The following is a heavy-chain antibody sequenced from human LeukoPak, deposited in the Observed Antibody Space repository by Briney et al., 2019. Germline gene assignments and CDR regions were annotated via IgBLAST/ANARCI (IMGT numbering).Heavy chain of an antibody. J-gene: IGHJ4*02. CDR2: ISSSSSYI. D-gene: IGHD2-2*01. CDR1: GLTFSSYS. Sequence: GGSLRLSCAASGLTFSSYSMNWVRQAPGKGLDWVSSISSSSSYIYYADSVKGRFTISRDNAKNSLYLQMNSLRAEDTAVYYCARGGSRYCSSTSCPPPDYWGQGTLVTVSS. CDR3: ARGGSRYCSSTSCPPPDY. V-gene: IGHV3-21*01.